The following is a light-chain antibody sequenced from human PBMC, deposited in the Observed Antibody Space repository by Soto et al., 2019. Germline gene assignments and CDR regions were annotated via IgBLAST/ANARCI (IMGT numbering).Light chain of an antibody. Sequence: EIVMTQSPATLSESPGERATLSCRASQSISSNLAWYQQKPGQAPRLLIYGASTRATGIPATFSGSGSGTEFTLTISSLQSEDFAVYYCQQYNNSPFTFGAGTKVDIK. CDR2: GAS. CDR1: QSISSN. CDR3: QQYNNSPFT. V-gene: IGKV3-15*01. J-gene: IGKJ3*01.